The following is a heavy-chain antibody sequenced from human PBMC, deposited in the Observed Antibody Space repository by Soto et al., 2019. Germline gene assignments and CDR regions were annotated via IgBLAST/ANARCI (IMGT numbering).Heavy chain of an antibody. J-gene: IGHJ6*02. CDR1: GGTFSSYA. Sequence: QVQLAQSGAEVKKPGSSVKVSCKASGGTFSSYAISWVRQAPGQGLEWMGGIIPIFSTANYAQKFQGRVTITADESTSTVYVELSSLRSEDKAVFYCASSRITIFGVPPMATYYYYGMDVWGQGTTVTVSS. CDR2: IIPIFSTA. V-gene: IGHV1-69*01. D-gene: IGHD3-3*01. CDR3: ASSRITIFGVPPMATYYYYGMDV.